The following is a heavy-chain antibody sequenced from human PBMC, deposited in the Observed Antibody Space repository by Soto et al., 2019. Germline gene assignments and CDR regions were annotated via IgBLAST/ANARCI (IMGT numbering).Heavy chain of an antibody. Sequence: EVQLVESGGGLVQPGGSLRLSCAASGFTVGTNYMTWVRQAPGKGLEWVSVIHSGGSTYYADFVKGRFTISRDNSKNTLYLQINILRPEDTAVYYCARVPAPDGGDWGQGTLVTVSS. J-gene: IGHJ4*02. CDR3: ARVPAPDGGD. V-gene: IGHV3-66*01. CDR2: IHSGGST. CDR1: GFTVGTNY. D-gene: IGHD3-16*01.